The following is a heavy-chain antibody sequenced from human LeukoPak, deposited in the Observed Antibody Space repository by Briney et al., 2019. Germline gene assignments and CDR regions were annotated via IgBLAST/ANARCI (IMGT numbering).Heavy chain of an antibody. CDR2: ISHGGST. CDR3: ARVTGTTPFDC. V-gene: IGHV4-4*02. Sequence: SDTLSLTCAVSGGPLCSSNWWSSVRHPPGKGLEWIGEISHGGSTNYNPSLESRVTISIDKSKNQFSLKLNSVTAADTAVYFCARVTGTTPFDCWGQGTLVTVSS. CDR1: GGPLCSSNW. D-gene: IGHD1-1*01. J-gene: IGHJ4*02.